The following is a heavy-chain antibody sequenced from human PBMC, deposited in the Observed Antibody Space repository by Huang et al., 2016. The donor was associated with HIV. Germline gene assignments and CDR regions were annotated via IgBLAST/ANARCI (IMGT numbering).Heavy chain of an antibody. CDR1: GGSISGGGYT. V-gene: IGHV4-30-4*08. CDR2: IYYNGDT. D-gene: IGHD3-3*01. CDR3: AREGFYDLWSAFRRAVDAFDT. Sequence: QVQLHESGPGLVKPSQTLSLTCTVSGGSISGGGYTYNWIRQPPGKGLEWIGYIYYNGDTDYKPSIKSRVSISVDTSKNQFSLKLSSMTAADTAVYYCAREGFYDLWSAFRRAVDAFDTWGQGTKVTVSS. J-gene: IGHJ3*02.